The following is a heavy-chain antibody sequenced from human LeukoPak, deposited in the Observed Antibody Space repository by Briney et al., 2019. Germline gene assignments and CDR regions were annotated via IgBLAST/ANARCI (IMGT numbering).Heavy chain of an antibody. CDR2: IYSGSST. J-gene: IGHJ6*03. Sequence: GGSLRLSCVASGFAFSDDSMNWVRQPPGKGLEWVSLIYSGSSTYYANSVKGRFTISRDNSKNTVYLQMNSLRAEDTAVYYCARVPHGNYHYYYMDVWGKGTTVTVSS. V-gene: IGHV3-53*01. D-gene: IGHD4-23*01. CDR3: ARVPHGNYHYYYMDV. CDR1: GFAFSDDS.